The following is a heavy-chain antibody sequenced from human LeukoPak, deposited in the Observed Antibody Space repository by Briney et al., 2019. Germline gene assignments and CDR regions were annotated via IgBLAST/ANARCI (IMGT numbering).Heavy chain of an antibody. Sequence: GGSLRLSCAASGFTFSSNAMSWVRQAPGKGLEWVAAIGSSGTSTYYADSVEGRFTISRDNSKNTLYLQMSSLRAEDTAVYYCAKLVMNSLFDYWGQGTLVTVSS. J-gene: IGHJ4*02. CDR2: IGSSGTST. V-gene: IGHV3-23*01. CDR1: GFTFSSNA. CDR3: AKLVMNSLFDY. D-gene: IGHD2-21*01.